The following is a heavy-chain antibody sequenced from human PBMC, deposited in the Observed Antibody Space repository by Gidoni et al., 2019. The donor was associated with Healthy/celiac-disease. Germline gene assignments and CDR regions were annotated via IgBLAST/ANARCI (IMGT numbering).Heavy chain of an antibody. CDR1: GFTFSDYY. D-gene: IGHD3-9*01. Sequence: QVQLVESGGGLVKSGGSLRLSCAPSGFTFSDYYMSWIRQAPGKGLEWVSYISSSSSYTNYADSVKGRFTISRDNAKNSLYLQMNSLRAEDTAVYYCARDSGVILTGYYSYWGQGTLVTVSS. CDR2: ISSSSSYT. CDR3: ARDSGVILTGYYSY. V-gene: IGHV3-11*05. J-gene: IGHJ4*02.